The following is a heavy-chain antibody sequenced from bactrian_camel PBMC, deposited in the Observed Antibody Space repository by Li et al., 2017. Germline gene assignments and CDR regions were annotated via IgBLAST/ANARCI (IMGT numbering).Heavy chain of an antibody. D-gene: IGHD8*01. CDR2: INDGGRST. V-gene: IGHV3S25*01. J-gene: IGHJ4*01. Sequence: QLVESGGGLVQPGESLRLSCAASGFTFTFSNYWMNWVRQAPGKGLEWVSSINDGGRSTFYVDSVKGRFTISRDDAKNTVYLRMNSLKSEDTAVYYCLREPESGGPLGQGTQVTVS. CDR1: GFTFTFSNYW.